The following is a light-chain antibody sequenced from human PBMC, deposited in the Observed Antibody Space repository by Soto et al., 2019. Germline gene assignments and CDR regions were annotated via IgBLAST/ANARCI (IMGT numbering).Light chain of an antibody. V-gene: IGKV1-39*01. Sequence: DIQMTQSPSSLSASVGDRVSITCRASQSINSYLNWYQQKPGKAPKLLIYAASNLQSGVPSRFSGSGSGTDFTLTISSLQPEDFATYYCQQSHSTPRTFGQGTKVDIK. J-gene: IGKJ1*01. CDR2: AAS. CDR1: QSINSY. CDR3: QQSHSTPRT.